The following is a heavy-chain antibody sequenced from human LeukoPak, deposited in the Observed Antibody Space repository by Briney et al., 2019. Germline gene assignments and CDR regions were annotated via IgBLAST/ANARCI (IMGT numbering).Heavy chain of an antibody. Sequence: PSETLSLTCTVSGYSISSGYYWGWIRQPPGKGLEWIGSIYHSGSTYYNPSLKSRVTISVDTSKNQFSLKLSSVTAADTAVYYCAREDGSSSWYLGVPSSWFDPWGQGTLVTVSS. CDR1: GYSISSGYY. J-gene: IGHJ5*02. D-gene: IGHD6-13*01. CDR3: AREDGSSSWYLGVPSSWFDP. CDR2: IYHSGST. V-gene: IGHV4-38-2*02.